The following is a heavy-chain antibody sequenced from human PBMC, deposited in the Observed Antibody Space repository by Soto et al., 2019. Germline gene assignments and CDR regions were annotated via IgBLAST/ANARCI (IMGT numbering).Heavy chain of an antibody. J-gene: IGHJ6*02. V-gene: IGHV3-23*01. D-gene: IGHD6-6*01. CDR2: ISGSGGST. Sequence: PGGSLRLSCAASGFTFSSYAMSWVRQAPGKGLEWVSAISGSGGSTYYADSVKGRFTISRDNSKNTLYLKTNNLRPEDSGVYLCARDLTPVADSSTVYYYGLDVWGPGTTVTVSS. CDR1: GFTFSSYA. CDR3: ARDLTPVADSSTVYYYGLDV.